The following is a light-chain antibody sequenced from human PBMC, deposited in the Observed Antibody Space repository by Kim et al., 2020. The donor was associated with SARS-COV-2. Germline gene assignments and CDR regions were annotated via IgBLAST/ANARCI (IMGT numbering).Light chain of an antibody. V-gene: IGKV1-39*01. J-gene: IGKJ4*01. Sequence: DIQMTQSPSSLSASVGDRVTITCRASQSISSYLNWYQQKPGKAPKLLIYAASSLQSGVPSRFSGSGSGTDFTLTISSLLPEDFATYYCQQSYSTPLTFGGGTKVDIK. CDR1: QSISSY. CDR3: QQSYSTPLT. CDR2: AAS.